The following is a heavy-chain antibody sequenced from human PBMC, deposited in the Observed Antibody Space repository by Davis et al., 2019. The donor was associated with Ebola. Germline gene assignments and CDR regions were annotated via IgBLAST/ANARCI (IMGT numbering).Heavy chain of an antibody. D-gene: IGHD2-8*01. J-gene: IGHJ4*02. CDR3: AREGSGLMVYATYYFDY. V-gene: IGHV4-34*01. CDR2: INHSGST. Sequence: PSETLSLTCAVYGGSFSGYYWSWIRQPPGKGLEWIGEINHSGSTNYNPSLKSRVTISVDTSNNQFSLKLRSVTAADTAVYYCAREGSGLMVYATYYFDYWGQGTLVTVSS. CDR1: GGSFSGYY.